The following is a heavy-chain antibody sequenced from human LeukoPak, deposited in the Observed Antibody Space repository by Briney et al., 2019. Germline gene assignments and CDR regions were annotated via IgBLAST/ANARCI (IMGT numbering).Heavy chain of an antibody. D-gene: IGHD3-3*01. Sequence: PGGSLRLSCAASGFTFSSYSMNWVRQAPGKGLEWVSSISSSSSYIYYADSVKGRFTISRDNAKNSLYLQMNSLRAEDTAVYYCAKGDKELVFKRGKGGFDPWGQGTLVTVSS. CDR1: GFTFSSYS. CDR2: ISSSSSYI. J-gene: IGHJ5*02. CDR3: AKGDKELVFKRGKGGFDP. V-gene: IGHV3-21*01.